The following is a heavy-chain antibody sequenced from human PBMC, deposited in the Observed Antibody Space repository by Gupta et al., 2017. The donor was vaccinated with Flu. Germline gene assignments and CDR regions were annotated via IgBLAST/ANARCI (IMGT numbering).Heavy chain of an antibody. Sequence: QLQLQESGPGLVKPSETLSLTCSVSGGSIISSSNNWGWIRQSPGKGLEWIGSVFDSGTTYYNPSLQSRVIISVDTAKNQFSLKLTSVTAADTALFDGARHPTGFPNWFDSWGQGILGTVSS. CDR3: ARHPTGFPNWFDS. CDR1: GGSIISSSNN. J-gene: IGHJ5*01. CDR2: VFDSGTT. V-gene: IGHV4-39*01.